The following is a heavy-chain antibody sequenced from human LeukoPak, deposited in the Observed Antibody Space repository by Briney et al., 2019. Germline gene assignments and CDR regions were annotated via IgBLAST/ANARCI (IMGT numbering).Heavy chain of an antibody. Sequence: GGSLRLSCAASGFTFGSYAMHWVRQAPGKGLEWVAVISYDGSNKYYADSVKGRFTISRDNSKNTLYLQMNSLRAEDTAVYYCARDPEGVLQYHPYYYYYGMDVWGQGTTVTVSS. CDR2: ISYDGSNK. CDR1: GFTFGSYA. CDR3: ARDPEGVLQYHPYYYYYGMDV. J-gene: IGHJ6*02. D-gene: IGHD4-11*01. V-gene: IGHV3-30-3*01.